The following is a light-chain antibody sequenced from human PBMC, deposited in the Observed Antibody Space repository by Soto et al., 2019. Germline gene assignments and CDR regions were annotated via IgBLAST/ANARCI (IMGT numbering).Light chain of an antibody. CDR3: LLYYGGQLGV. CDR1: TGAVTSGYY. Sequence: QAVVTQEPSLTVSPGWTVTLTCASSTGAVTSGYYPNWVQQKPGQAPRALIYSTSNKYSWTPARFSGSLLGGKAAMTLSGVQPEDEAEYYCLLYYGGQLGVFGGGTKLTVL. J-gene: IGLJ2*01. V-gene: IGLV7-43*01. CDR2: STS.